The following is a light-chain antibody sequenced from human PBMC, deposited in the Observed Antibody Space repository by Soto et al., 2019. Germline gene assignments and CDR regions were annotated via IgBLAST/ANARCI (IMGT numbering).Light chain of an antibody. CDR2: GAS. J-gene: IGKJ1*01. CDR1: QSVSSSY. V-gene: IGKV3-20*01. CDR3: QQYGSSPQT. Sequence: EIVLTQSPGTLSLSPGERATLSRRASQSVSSSYLAWYPQKPGQAPRLLIYGASSRATGIPDRLSGSGSGTDFTLTISRLEPEDFAVYDGQQYGSSPQTFGQGTKVDIK.